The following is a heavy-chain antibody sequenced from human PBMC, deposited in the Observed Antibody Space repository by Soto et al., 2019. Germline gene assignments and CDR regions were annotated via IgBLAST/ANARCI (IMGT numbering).Heavy chain of an antibody. D-gene: IGHD3-22*01. CDR2: KSSDGSNE. CDR1: GFTFSKYG. CDR3: AKASGLFDSSGYYYDFDY. J-gene: IGHJ4*02. Sequence: PGGSLRLSCAASGFTFSKYGMHWVRQAPGKGLEWVAVKSSDGSNEYYGDSVKGRFTISRDNSKNTLYLQMNSLRAEDTAVYYCAKASGLFDSSGYYYDFDYWGQGTLVTVSS. V-gene: IGHV3-30*18.